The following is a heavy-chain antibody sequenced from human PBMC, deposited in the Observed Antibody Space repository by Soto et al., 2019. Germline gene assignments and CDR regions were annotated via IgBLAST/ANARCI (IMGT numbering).Heavy chain of an antibody. V-gene: IGHV6-1*01. Sequence: SQTLSLTCAISGDSVSSNSATWNWIRQSPSRGLEWLGRTYYRSKWYHDYAISMKSRITISPDTSKNQFSLQLNSVTPEDTAVYYCVGRAVAGREAFDILGQWRMVSVS. CDR1: GDSVSSNSAT. D-gene: IGHD6-19*01. CDR3: VGRAVAGREAFDI. CDR2: TYYRSKWYH. J-gene: IGHJ3*02.